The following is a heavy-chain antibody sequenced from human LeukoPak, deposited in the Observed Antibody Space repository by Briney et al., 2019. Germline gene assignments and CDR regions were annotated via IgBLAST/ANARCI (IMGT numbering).Heavy chain of an antibody. J-gene: IGHJ6*03. D-gene: IGHD6-6*01. CDR3: ARGLGSSWAGYYYYYMDV. V-gene: IGHV1-69*06. CDR2: IIPIFGTA. CDR1: GGTFSNYA. Sequence: GASVKVSCKASGGTFSNYAISWVRQAPGQGLEWMGGIIPIFGTANYAQKFQGRVTITADKSTSAAYMELSSLRSEDTAVYYCARGLGSSWAGYYYYYMDVWGKGTTVTVSS.